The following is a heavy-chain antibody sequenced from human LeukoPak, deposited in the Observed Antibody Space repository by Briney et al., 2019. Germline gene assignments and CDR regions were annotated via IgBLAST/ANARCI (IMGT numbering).Heavy chain of an antibody. V-gene: IGHV3-23*01. CDR3: VRLYDDYTNGHFDS. J-gene: IGHJ4*02. CDR1: VFTFSSYG. CDR2: ISGSGVGT. D-gene: IGHD4-11*01. Sequence: PGGSLRLSCAASVFTFSSYGMSWVRQAPGKGLEWVSSISGSGVGTYYADSVKGRFTISRHNAKNSLYLQLNSLRAEDTAVYYCVRLYDDYTNGHFDSWGQGTLVTVSS.